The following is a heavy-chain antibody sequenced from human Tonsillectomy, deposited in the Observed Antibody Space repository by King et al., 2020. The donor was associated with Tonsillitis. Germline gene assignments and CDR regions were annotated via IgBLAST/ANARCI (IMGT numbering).Heavy chain of an antibody. D-gene: IGHD3-9*01. CDR2: IYSTGST. J-gene: IGHJ4*02. V-gene: IGHV4-4*07. CDR1: GGSISNYY. CDR3: ARDSIDILTGFYKGYFDS. Sequence: VPLQESGPGLVKPSETLSLTCTVSGGSISNYYWSWIRQPAGKGLEWIGRIYSTGSTNSNPSLKSRVTMSVDTSKNQISLKLSSVTAADTAVYYCARDSIDILTGFYKGYFDSWGQGTLVTVSS.